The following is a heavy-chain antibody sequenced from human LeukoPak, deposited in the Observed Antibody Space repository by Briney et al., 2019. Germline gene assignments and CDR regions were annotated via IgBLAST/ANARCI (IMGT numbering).Heavy chain of an antibody. CDR2: ISGSGGST. J-gene: IGHJ4*02. CDR1: GFTFSSYA. D-gene: IGHD6-6*01. V-gene: IGHV3-23*01. CDR3: ANWGSSSSGAFDY. Sequence: PGGSLRLSCAASGFTFSSYAMSWVRQAPGKGLEWVSAISGSGGSTYYADSVKGRFTISRDNSKNTLYLQMNSLRAEDTAVYYCANWGSSSSGAFDYWGQGTLVTVSS.